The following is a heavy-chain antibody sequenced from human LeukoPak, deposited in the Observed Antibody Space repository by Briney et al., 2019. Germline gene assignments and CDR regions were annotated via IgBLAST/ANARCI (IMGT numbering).Heavy chain of an antibody. V-gene: IGHV3-21*01. Sequence: AGGSLRLSCAASGFTFSSYSMNWVRQAPGRGLEWVSSISGSSSHVYYADSMQGRFTISRDNAKNSLYLQMNSLRAEDTAVYYCARVTTVTTSPPGDYWGQGTLVTVSS. D-gene: IGHD4-17*01. CDR1: GFTFSSYS. CDR2: ISGSSSHV. CDR3: ARVTTVTTSPPGDY. J-gene: IGHJ4*02.